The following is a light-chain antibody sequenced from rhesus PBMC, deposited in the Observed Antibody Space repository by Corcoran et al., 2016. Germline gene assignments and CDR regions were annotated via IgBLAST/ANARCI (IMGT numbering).Light chain of an antibody. J-gene: IGKJ2*01. V-gene: IGKV7-13*01. CDR1: ESVNFIGVNL. CDR3: LQNLSSPYS. Sequence: DIVLTQSPASLAVSPGQSATVTCRASESVNFIGVNLIHWYQQKAGQPPKLLIYQTSKKGPVVPARFLGGGSGTDFTLAIIPLETDDAADYYCLQNLSSPYSFGQGTKVEIK. CDR2: QTS.